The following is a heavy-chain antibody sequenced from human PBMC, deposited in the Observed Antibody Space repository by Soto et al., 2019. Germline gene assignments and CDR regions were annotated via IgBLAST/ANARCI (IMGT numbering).Heavy chain of an antibody. D-gene: IGHD6-13*01. J-gene: IGHJ4*02. CDR1: GFTFSSYA. V-gene: IGHV3-30-3*01. CDR3: ARDPGAAAGTPPFDY. Sequence: GGSLRLSCAASGFTFSSYAMHWVRQAPGKGLEWVAVISYDGSNKYYADSVKGRFTISRDNSKNTLYLQMNSLRAEDTAVYYCARDPGAAAGTPPFDYWGQGTLVTVAS. CDR2: ISYDGSNK.